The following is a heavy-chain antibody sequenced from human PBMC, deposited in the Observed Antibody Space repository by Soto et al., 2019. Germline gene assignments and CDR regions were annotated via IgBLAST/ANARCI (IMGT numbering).Heavy chain of an antibody. CDR2: ISYDGSNK. CDR3: AKAPRGPTSPEDY. D-gene: IGHD3-10*01. CDR1: GFTFSSYG. J-gene: IGHJ4*02. Sequence: QVQLVESGGGVVQTGRSLRLSCAASGFTFSSYGMHWVRQAPGKGLEWVAVISYDGSNKYYADSVKGRFTISRDNSKNTLYLQMISLRAEDTAVYYCAKAPRGPTSPEDYWGQGTLVTVSS. V-gene: IGHV3-30*18.